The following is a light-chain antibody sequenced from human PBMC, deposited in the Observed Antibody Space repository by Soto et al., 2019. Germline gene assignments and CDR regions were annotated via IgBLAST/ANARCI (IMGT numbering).Light chain of an antibody. CDR1: QGISSY. Sequence: AIRMTQSPSSLSASTGDRVTITCRASQGISSYLAWYQQKPGKAPKLLIYAASTLQSGVPSRFRGSGSGTDFTLTISCLQSDDFATYYCQQYYSYPRTFGQGTKVEIK. V-gene: IGKV1-8*01. J-gene: IGKJ1*01. CDR2: AAS. CDR3: QQYYSYPRT.